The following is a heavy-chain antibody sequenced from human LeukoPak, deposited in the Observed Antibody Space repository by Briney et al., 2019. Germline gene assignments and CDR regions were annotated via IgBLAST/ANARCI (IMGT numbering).Heavy chain of an antibody. J-gene: IGHJ4*02. CDR1: GFTVSSNH. CDR2: IYNGGST. V-gene: IGHV3-53*01. CDR3: ARHFRDRGPAQPDFDY. Sequence: GGCLRLSCAASGFTVSSNHMSWVPHAPGKGLEWGSVIYNGGSTYYANSVKGRFTISRDNSKHTLYLQMNSLRAEDTAVYYCARHFRDRGPAQPDFDYWGQGTMVTVSS. D-gene: IGHD2-2*01.